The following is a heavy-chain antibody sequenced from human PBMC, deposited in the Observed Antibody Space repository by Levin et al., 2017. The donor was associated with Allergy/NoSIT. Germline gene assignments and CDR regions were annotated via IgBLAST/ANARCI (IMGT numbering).Heavy chain of an antibody. CDR1: GYTFTSYD. D-gene: IGHD3-3*01. V-gene: IGHV1-8*01. Sequence: PRASVKVSCKASGYTFTSYDINWVRQATGQGLEWMGWMNPNSGNTGYAQKFQGRVTMTRNTSISTAYMELSSLRSEDTAVYYCARGRSSRYDFWSGYLDAFDIWGQGTMVTVSS. CDR2: MNPNSGNT. CDR3: ARGRSSRYDFWSGYLDAFDI. J-gene: IGHJ3*02.